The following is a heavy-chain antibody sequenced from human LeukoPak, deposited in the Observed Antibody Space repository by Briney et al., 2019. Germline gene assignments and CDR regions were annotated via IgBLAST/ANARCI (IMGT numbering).Heavy chain of an antibody. CDR3: ARGPTTYFDSDYYYYMDV. D-gene: IGHD3-9*01. V-gene: IGHV1-69*05. CDR2: IIPIFGTP. Sequence: SVKVSCKASGGTFSSYAISWVRQAPGQGLEWMGGIIPIFGTPNYAQKFQGRVTITTDESTSTAYMELSSLRSEDTAVYYCARGPTTYFDSDYYYYMDVWGKGTTVTVSS. CDR1: GGTFSSYA. J-gene: IGHJ6*03.